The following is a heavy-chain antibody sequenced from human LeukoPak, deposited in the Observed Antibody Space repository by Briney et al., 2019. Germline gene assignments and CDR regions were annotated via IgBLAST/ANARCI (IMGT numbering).Heavy chain of an antibody. D-gene: IGHD3-10*01. J-gene: IGHJ6*02. CDR3: ARDQLYYYGSGSYHPKNYGMGV. V-gene: IGHV3-20*04. Sequence: GGSLRLSCAASGFTFDDYGMSWVRQAPGKGLEWVSGINWNGGSTGYADSVKGRFTIFRDNAKNSLYLQMNSLRAEDTALYYCARDQLYYYGSGSYHPKNYGMGVWGQGTTVTVSS. CDR1: GFTFDDYG. CDR2: INWNGGST.